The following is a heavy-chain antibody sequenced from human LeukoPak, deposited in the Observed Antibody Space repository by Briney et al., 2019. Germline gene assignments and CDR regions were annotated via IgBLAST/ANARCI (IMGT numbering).Heavy chain of an antibody. CDR2: INHSGST. CDR1: GGSFSGYY. D-gene: IGHD6-13*01. J-gene: IGHJ6*03. CDR3: ARNRDEKAGIAAFYYYYYMDV. V-gene: IGHV4-34*01. Sequence: SETLSLTCAVYGGSFSGYYWSWIRQPPGKGLEWIGEINHSGSTNYNPSLKSRVTISVDTSKNQFSLKLSSVTAADTAVYYCARNRDEKAGIAAFYYYYYMDVWGKGTTATVSS.